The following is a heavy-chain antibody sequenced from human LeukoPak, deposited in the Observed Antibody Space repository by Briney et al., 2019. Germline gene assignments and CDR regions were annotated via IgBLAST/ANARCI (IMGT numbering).Heavy chain of an antibody. V-gene: IGHV3-33*01. CDR1: GFSFSAYG. CDR3: ARGSESYDYYSYGMDV. J-gene: IGHJ6*04. CDR2: IWYDGNNE. Sequence: GRSLRLSCAASGFSFSAYGMHWVRQAPGKGLEWVALIWYDGNNEYYADSVKGRFTISRDNSKNTLYLQMNSLRAEDTAVYYCARGSESYDYYSYGMDVWGKGTTVTVS. D-gene: IGHD5-12*01.